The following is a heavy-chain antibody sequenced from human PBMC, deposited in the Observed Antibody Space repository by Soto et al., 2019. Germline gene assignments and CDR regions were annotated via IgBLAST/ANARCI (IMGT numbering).Heavy chain of an antibody. CDR1: GGSVSSGSYY. Sequence: PSETLSLTCTVSGGSVSSGSYYWSWIRQPPGKGLEWIGYIYYSGSTNYNPSLKSRVTISVDTSKNQFSLKLSSVTAADTAVYYCARDRGAALDYYYYYGMDVWGQGTTVTVSS. V-gene: IGHV4-61*01. CDR3: ARDRGAALDYYYYYGMDV. J-gene: IGHJ6*02. CDR2: IYYSGST. D-gene: IGHD6-13*01.